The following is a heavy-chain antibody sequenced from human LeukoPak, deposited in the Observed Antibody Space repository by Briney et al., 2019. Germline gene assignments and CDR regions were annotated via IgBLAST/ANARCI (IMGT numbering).Heavy chain of an antibody. V-gene: IGHV3-23*01. CDR3: AKDTRPSYYYDSSGYSEDDAFDY. J-gene: IGHJ4*02. CDR2: ISGSGGST. CDR1: GFTFSSYG. D-gene: IGHD3-22*01. Sequence: PGGSLRLSCAASGFTFSSYGMSWVRQAPGKGLEWVSAISGSGGSTYYADSVKGRFTISRDNSKNTLYLQMNSLRAEDTAVYYCAKDTRPSYYYDSSGYSEDDAFDYWGQGTLVTVSP.